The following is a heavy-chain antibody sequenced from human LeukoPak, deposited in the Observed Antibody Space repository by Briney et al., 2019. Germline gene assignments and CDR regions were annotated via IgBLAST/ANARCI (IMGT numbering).Heavy chain of an antibody. CDR2: IKQDGSEK. D-gene: IGHD3-9*01. Sequence: GGSLRLSCTASGFTFSSYWMTWVRQAPGKGLEWVANIKQDGSEKYYVDSARGRFTISRDNAKNSLYLQMNSLRAEDTAVFYCARDTPHYDILTGYYPTYSSYGMDVWGQGTTVTVSS. CDR3: ARDTPHYDILTGYYPTYSSYGMDV. J-gene: IGHJ6*02. V-gene: IGHV3-7*01. CDR1: GFTFSSYW.